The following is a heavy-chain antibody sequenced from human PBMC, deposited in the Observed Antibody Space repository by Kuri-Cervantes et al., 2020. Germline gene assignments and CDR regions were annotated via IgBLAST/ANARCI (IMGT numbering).Heavy chain of an antibody. Sequence: ASLKVSCKASGYTFTSYYMHWVRQAPGQGLEWMGIINPSGGSPSYAHKFQGRVTMTRDTSTSAVYLELSSLRSEDTAVYYCARAPRSPAAAADFDYWGQGTLVTVSS. J-gene: IGHJ4*02. CDR3: ARAPRSPAAAADFDY. CDR1: GYTFTSYY. CDR2: INPSGGSP. D-gene: IGHD6-13*01. V-gene: IGHV1-46*01.